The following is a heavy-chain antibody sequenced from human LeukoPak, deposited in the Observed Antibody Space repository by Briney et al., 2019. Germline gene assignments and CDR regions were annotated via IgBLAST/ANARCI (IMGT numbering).Heavy chain of an antibody. D-gene: IGHD4/OR15-4a*01. CDR2: IWYDGSTT. Sequence: GKSLRLSCAAPGFSISSIGMHWVRQAPGKGLEGVAVIWYDGSTTYYADSVKGRFTSSRDTSKNTLYLQMNSVRAEDTAVYYCARQQSGAPGTFDIWGQGTMVTVSS. V-gene: IGHV3-33*01. J-gene: IGHJ3*02. CDR3: ARQQSGAPGTFDI. CDR1: GFSISSIG.